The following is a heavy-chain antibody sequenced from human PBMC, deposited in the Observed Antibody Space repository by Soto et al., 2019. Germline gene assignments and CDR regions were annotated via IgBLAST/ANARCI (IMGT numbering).Heavy chain of an antibody. CDR2: IYYSGST. Sequence: QLQLQESGPGLVKPSETLSLTCSVSGGTIPRGDHFWSWVRQSPGKGLEWLGYIYYSGSTYYNPSLKGRVMMTIDTSKHQFSRNLSSVTAADTAVFYCGRGQTAIDVWGQGTTVTVSS. V-gene: IGHV4-30-4*01. CDR1: GGTIPRGDHF. D-gene: IGHD5-18*01. CDR3: GRGQTAIDV. J-gene: IGHJ6*02.